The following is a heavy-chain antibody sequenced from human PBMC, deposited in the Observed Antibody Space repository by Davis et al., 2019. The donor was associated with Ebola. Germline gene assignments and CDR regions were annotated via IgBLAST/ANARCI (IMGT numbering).Heavy chain of an antibody. CDR3: ARAGISYEIYFDY. CDR1: GFTFSSYS. D-gene: IGHD3-16*01. J-gene: IGHJ4*02. V-gene: IGHV3-21*03. Sequence: GESLKISCAASGFTFSSYSMNWVRQAPGKGLEWVSSISSSSSYIYYADSVKGRFTISRDNAKNSLYLQMNSLRAEDTAVYYCARAGISYEIYFDYWGQGTLVTVSS. CDR2: ISSSSSYI.